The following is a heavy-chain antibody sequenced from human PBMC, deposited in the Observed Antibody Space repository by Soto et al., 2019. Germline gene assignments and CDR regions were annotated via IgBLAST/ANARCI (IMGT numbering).Heavy chain of an antibody. Sequence: EVQLVETGGGLIQPGGSLRLSCAASGFTVSSNYMSWVRQAPGKGLEWVSVIYSGGSTYYADSVKGRFTISRDNSKNTLYLQMNSLRAEDTAVYYCARASDYVWGRYGMDVWGQGTTVTVSS. CDR2: IYSGGST. D-gene: IGHD3-16*01. CDR3: ARASDYVWGRYGMDV. V-gene: IGHV3-53*02. J-gene: IGHJ6*02. CDR1: GFTVSSNY.